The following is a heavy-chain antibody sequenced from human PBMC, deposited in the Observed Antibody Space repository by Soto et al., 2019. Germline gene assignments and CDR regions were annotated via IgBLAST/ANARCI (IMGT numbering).Heavy chain of an antibody. J-gene: IGHJ4*01. D-gene: IGHD1-7*01. Sequence: EVQLLESGGGLVQPGGSLRLSCAASGFTFSSYAMSWVRQAPGKGLEWVSAISGSGGSTYYADSVKGRFTISRDNCKNTLYPQMNSRRAEDTAVYYCAKELSGTTPFDYWGRGTLVTVSS. CDR2: ISGSGGST. V-gene: IGHV3-23*01. CDR3: AKELSGTTPFDY. CDR1: GFTFSSYA.